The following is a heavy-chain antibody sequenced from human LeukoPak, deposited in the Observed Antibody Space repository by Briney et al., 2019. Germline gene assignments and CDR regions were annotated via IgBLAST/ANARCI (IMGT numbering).Heavy chain of an antibody. D-gene: IGHD1-26*01. Sequence: PGGSLRLSCVASGFTFSISWVTWVRQAPGKGLEWVANIDEHGGGKYYVDSVKGRFAISRDYASNSVFLQMDSLRAEDTSVYYCARDAGWGYYDLWGQGTPVTVSS. V-gene: IGHV3-7*01. CDR3: ARDAGWGYYDL. J-gene: IGHJ4*02. CDR1: GFTFSISW. CDR2: IDEHGGGK.